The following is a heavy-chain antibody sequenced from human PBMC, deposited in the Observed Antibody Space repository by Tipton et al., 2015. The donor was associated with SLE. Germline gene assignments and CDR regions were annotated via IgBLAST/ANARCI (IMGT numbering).Heavy chain of an antibody. CDR3: AREGGYCSSTSCSAGAFDI. CDR2: IFYSGNT. V-gene: IGHV4-59*11. CDR1: GGSITSHY. D-gene: IGHD2-2*01. Sequence: TLSLTCDVSGGSITSHYWSWVRQSPGKGLEWIGNIFYSGNTNYNPSLKSRVTISVDTSKNQFPLKLSSVTAADTAVYYCAREGGYCSSTSCSAGAFDIWGQGTMVTVSS. J-gene: IGHJ3*02.